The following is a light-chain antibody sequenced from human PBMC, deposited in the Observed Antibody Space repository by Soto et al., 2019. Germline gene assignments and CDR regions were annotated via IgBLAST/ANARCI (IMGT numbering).Light chain of an antibody. CDR2: DAS. V-gene: IGKV1-33*01. J-gene: IGKJ1*01. CDR1: QNINNY. CDR3: QQYHSYWT. Sequence: DIQMTQSPSSLSASVGDRVTITCQASQNINNYLNWYQQKPGRAPKLLIYDASNLEAGVPPRFRGSGSGTEFTLTISSLQPDDFATYYCQQYHSYWTFGQGTKVDIK.